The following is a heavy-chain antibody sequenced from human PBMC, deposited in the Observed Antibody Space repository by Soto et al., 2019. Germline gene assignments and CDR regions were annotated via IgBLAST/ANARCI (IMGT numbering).Heavy chain of an antibody. CDR2: ISYSGVST. D-gene: IGHD5-12*01. V-gene: IGHV3-23*01. Sequence: GGSLRLSCAASGFTFSSYAMTWVRQAPGKGLEWVSAISYSGVSTYYADSVKGRFTISRDSSENTLSLQMNSLRVDDTAVYYCARTRGYSAYDLDFWGQGTLVTVS. CDR1: GFTFSSYA. CDR3: ARTRGYSAYDLDF. J-gene: IGHJ4*02.